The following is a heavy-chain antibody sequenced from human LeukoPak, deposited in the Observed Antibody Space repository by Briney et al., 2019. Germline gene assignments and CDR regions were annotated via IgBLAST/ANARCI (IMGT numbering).Heavy chain of an antibody. CDR2: ITYDGSSE. CDR1: RFTFSNYG. Sequence: PGGSLRLSCVASRFTFSNYGMHWVRQAPGKGLEWVATITYDGSSEYYADSVKDRFTVSRDNSKNTLYLQMSSLKTEDTAVYYCAKRGDGGHKSLEYWGQGTLVIVSS. J-gene: IGHJ4*02. D-gene: IGHD3-16*01. V-gene: IGHV3-30*18. CDR3: AKRGDGGHKSLEY.